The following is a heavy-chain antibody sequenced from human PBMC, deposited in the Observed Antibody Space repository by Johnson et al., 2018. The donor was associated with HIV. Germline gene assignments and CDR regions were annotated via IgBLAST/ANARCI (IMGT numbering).Heavy chain of an antibody. CDR2: ISYDETYK. J-gene: IGHJ3*02. D-gene: IGHD1-1*01. CDR3: AREELDPDVFDI. Sequence: QVHLVESGGGVVQPGRSLRLSCAASDFTFSNNAIHWVRQAPGKGLEWVAIISYDETYKDYADSVKGRFTISRDNSKNTLYLQMHSLRIEDTAVYYCAREELDPDVFDIWGQGTMVTVSS. V-gene: IGHV3-30*04. CDR1: DFTFSNNA.